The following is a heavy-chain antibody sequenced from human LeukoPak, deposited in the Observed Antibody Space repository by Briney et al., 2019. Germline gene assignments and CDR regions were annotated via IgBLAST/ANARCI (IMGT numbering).Heavy chain of an antibody. CDR2: IWYDGSNK. J-gene: IGHJ6*02. CDR1: GFTFSSYG. CDR3: ARDSRGSGTYGMDV. V-gene: IGHV3-33*01. Sequence: GGSLRLSCAASGFTFSSYGTHWVRQAPGKGLEWVAVIWYDGSNKYYADSVKGRFTISRDNSKNSLYLQMNSLRAEDTAVYYCARDSRGSGTYGMDVWGQGTTVTVSS. D-gene: IGHD3-10*01.